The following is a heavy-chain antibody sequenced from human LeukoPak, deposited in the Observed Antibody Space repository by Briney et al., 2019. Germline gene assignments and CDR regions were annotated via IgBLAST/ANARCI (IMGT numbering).Heavy chain of an antibody. J-gene: IGHJ5*02. Sequence: SETLSLTCTVSGGSISSYYWSRIRQPPGKGLEWIGYIYYSGNTNYNPSLKSRVTISVDTSKNQFSLKLSSVTAADTAVYYCARGFTVVSYGGGFDPWGQGTLVTVSS. CDR2: IYYSGNT. CDR1: GGSISSYY. CDR3: ARGFTVVSYGGGFDP. D-gene: IGHD4-23*01. V-gene: IGHV4-59*01.